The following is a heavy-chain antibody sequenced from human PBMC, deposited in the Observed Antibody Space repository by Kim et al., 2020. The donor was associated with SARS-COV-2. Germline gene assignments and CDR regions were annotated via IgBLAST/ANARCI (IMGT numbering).Heavy chain of an antibody. CDR3: ARNAQNYYFDY. V-gene: IGHV3-33*01. J-gene: IGHJ4*02. CDR2: IWYDGSKK. D-gene: IGHD2-2*01. Sequence: GGSLRLSCGASGFTFSGYGMHWVRQAPGKGLEWVAIIWYDGSKKYYADSVKGRFAISRDNSRDTLFLEMNNLRAEDTAVYYCARNAQNYYFDYWGQGTLVTVSS. CDR1: GFTFSGYG.